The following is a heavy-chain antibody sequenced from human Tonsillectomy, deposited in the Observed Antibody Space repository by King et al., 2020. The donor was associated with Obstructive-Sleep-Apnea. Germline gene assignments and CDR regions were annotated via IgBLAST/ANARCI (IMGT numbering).Heavy chain of an antibody. V-gene: IGHV3-30*18. CDR1: GFSFSSYG. CDR2: ISYDGNNK. CDR3: ANGIQGYCSGGSCENY. Sequence: VQLVESGGGVVQPGRSLRLSCAASGFSFSSYGRNWVRPAPGKGPEWVAAISYDGNNKYSADSVKGRFTISRDNSKSTLDLQMNSLRAEDTAVYYCANGIQGYCSGGSCENYWGQGTLVTVSS. D-gene: IGHD2-15*01. J-gene: IGHJ4*02.